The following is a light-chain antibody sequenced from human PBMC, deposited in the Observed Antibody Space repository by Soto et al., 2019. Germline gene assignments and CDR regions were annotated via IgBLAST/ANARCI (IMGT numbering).Light chain of an antibody. Sequence: DLQMTQSPSSLSASVGDRVTITCRASQSISSYLNWYQQKPGTAPKLLIYAASSLQSGVPSRFSGSGSGTDFTLTISSLQPEDFATYYCQQSYSTPRTFGQGTKLEIK. CDR3: QQSYSTPRT. CDR1: QSISSY. V-gene: IGKV1-39*01. J-gene: IGKJ2*01. CDR2: AAS.